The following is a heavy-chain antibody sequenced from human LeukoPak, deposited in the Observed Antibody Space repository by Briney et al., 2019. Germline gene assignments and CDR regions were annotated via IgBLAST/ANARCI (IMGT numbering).Heavy chain of an antibody. J-gene: IGHJ4*02. D-gene: IGHD1-26*01. CDR3: ARSWELLLPDY. CDR1: GGSISSYY. V-gene: IGHV4-59*01. Sequence: SETLSLNCTVSGGSISSYYWSWLRQPPGKGLEWIGYIYYSGSTNYNPSLKSRVTISVDTSKNQFSLKLSSVTAADTAVYYCARSWELLLPDYWGQGTLVTVSS. CDR2: IYYSGST.